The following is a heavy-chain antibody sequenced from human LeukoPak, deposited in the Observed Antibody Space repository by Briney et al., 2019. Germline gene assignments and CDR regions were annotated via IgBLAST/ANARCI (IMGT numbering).Heavy chain of an antibody. Sequence: SETLSLTCTVSGGSISSYYWSWIRQPPGKGLEWIGYICYSGSTNYNPSLKSRVTISVDTSKNQFSLKLSSVTAADTAVYYCARDPVPPYCSSTSCYYAFDIWGQGTMVTVSS. CDR3: ARDPVPPYCSSTSCYYAFDI. CDR2: ICYSGST. V-gene: IGHV4-59*01. J-gene: IGHJ3*02. D-gene: IGHD2-2*01. CDR1: GGSISSYY.